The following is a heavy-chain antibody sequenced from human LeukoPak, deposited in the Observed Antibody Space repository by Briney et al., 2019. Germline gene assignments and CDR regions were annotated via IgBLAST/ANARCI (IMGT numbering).Heavy chain of an antibody. D-gene: IGHD4-17*01. V-gene: IGHV3-23*01. CDR1: GFTLSSYG. CDR2: ISGSGGRI. J-gene: IGHJ6*03. Sequence: GGSLRLSCVASGFTLSSYGIHWVRQAPGKGLEWVSSISGSGGRILYADSVKGRFTIFRDNSKNTLFLQMNSLRAEDTAVYYCTSRDYGDSYYYYYMDVWGKGTTVTISS. CDR3: TSRDYGDSYYYYYMDV.